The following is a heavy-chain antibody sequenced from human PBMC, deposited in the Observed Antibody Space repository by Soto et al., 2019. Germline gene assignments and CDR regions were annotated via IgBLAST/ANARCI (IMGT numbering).Heavy chain of an antibody. V-gene: IGHV4-4*07. J-gene: IGHJ4*02. D-gene: IGHD3-16*01. CDR2: IYTSGST. Sequence: PSETLSLTCTVSGGSISSYYWSWIRQPAGKGLEWIGRIYTSGSTNYNPSLKSRVTMSVDTSKNQFSPKLSSVTAADTAVYYCARTVVSSVGGEFDYWGQGTLVTVSS. CDR1: GGSISSYY. CDR3: ARTVVSSVGGEFDY.